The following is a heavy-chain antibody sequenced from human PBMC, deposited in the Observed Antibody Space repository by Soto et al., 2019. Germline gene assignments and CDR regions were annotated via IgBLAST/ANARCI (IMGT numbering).Heavy chain of an antibody. CDR3: ARDSRQYSGYDYFDY. J-gene: IGHJ4*02. CDR1: GFTFSDYY. Sequence: GGSLRLSCAASGFTFSDYYMSWIRQAPGKGLEWVSYISSSSSYTNYADSVKGRFTISRDNAKNSLYMQMNSLRAEDTAVYYCARDSRQYSGYDYFDYWGQGTLVTSPQ. D-gene: IGHD5-12*01. V-gene: IGHV3-11*05. CDR2: ISSSSSYT.